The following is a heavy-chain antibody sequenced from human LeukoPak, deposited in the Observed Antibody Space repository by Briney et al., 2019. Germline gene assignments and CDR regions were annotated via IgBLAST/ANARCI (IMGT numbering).Heavy chain of an antibody. CDR3: ARGGSGSGYLYYFDY. Sequence: GASVKVSCKASGYRFSDFPIHWVRQAPGQGLEWMGRINSNSGGTSYAQNFQGRVTMTRDTSINTAYMELSGLTSDDTAVYYCARGGSGSGYLYYFDYWGQGTLVSVSS. D-gene: IGHD3-10*01. CDR1: GYRFSDFP. CDR2: INSNSGGT. J-gene: IGHJ4*02. V-gene: IGHV1-2*06.